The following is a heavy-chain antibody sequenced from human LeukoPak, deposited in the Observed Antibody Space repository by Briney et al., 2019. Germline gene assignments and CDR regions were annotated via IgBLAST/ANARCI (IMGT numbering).Heavy chain of an antibody. D-gene: IGHD1-26*01. CDR3: AKGGSYAPLDY. J-gene: IGHJ4*02. CDR1: GFTFSSSA. CDR2: VNNVGDDT. V-gene: IGHV3-23*01. Sequence: GGSLRLSCAASGFTFSSSAMTWVRQAPGKGLEWVSAVNNVGDDTIYTDSLKGRFTISRDNSKNTLYLQMYSLRAEDTAVYYCAKGGSYAPLDYWGQGTLVTVSS.